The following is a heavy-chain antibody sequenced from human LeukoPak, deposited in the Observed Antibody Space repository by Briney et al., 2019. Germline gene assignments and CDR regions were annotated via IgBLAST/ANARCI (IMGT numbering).Heavy chain of an antibody. CDR2: ISGSGGST. J-gene: IGHJ4*02. CDR3: ARESGGSGDY. CDR1: GFTFSSYA. V-gene: IGHV3-23*01. D-gene: IGHD2-15*01. Sequence: GGSLRLSCAASGFTFSSYAMSWVRQAPGKGLEWVSAISGSGGSTYYADSVKGRFTISRDNAKNSLYLQMNSLRAEDTAVYYCARESGGSGDYWGQGTLVTVSS.